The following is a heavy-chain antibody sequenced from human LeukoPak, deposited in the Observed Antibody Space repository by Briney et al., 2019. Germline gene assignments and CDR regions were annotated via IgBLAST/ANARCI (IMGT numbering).Heavy chain of an antibody. CDR3: AKDPYGDYTFDY. CDR2: IRYDGSNK. CDR1: GFTFSSYG. J-gene: IGHJ4*02. V-gene: IGHV3-30*02. D-gene: IGHD4-17*01. Sequence: PGGSLRLSCAASGFTFSSYGMHWVRQTPGKGLEWVAFIRYDGSNKYYADSVKGRFTISRDNSKNTLYLQMNSLRAEDTAVYYCAKDPYGDYTFDYWGQGTLVTVSS.